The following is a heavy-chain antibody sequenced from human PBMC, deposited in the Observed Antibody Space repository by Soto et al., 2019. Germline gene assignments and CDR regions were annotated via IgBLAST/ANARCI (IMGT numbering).Heavy chain of an antibody. J-gene: IGHJ1*01. Sequence: GASVKVSCKASGYTFTSYGISWVRQAPGQGLEWMGWISAYDGNTNYAQKLQGRVTMTTDTSTSTAYMELRSLRSDDTAVYYCARAPCGGDCYSTVYFQHWGQGTLVTVSS. CDR2: ISAYDGNT. D-gene: IGHD2-21*01. CDR1: GYTFTSYG. CDR3: ARAPCGGDCYSTVYFQH. V-gene: IGHV1-18*01.